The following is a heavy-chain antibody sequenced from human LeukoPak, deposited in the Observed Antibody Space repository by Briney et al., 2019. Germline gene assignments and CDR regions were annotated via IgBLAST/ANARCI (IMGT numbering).Heavy chain of an antibody. CDR2: ISGGGGST. J-gene: IGHJ4*02. Sequence: GGSLRLSCAASGFTFSSYAMSWVRQAPGKGLEWVSAISGGGGSTYYADSVKGRFTISRDNSKNTLYLQMNSLRAEDTAVYYCAKSKNYYDSSGSVYWGQGTLVTVSS. CDR1: GFTFSSYA. CDR3: AKSKNYYDSSGSVY. D-gene: IGHD3-22*01. V-gene: IGHV3-23*01.